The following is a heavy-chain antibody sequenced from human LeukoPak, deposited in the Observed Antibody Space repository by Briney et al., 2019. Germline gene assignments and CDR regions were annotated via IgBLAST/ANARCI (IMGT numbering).Heavy chain of an antibody. CDR2: IKQDGSEK. V-gene: IGHV3-7*01. Sequence: GGSLRLSCAASGFTFSSYWMSWVRQAPGKGLEWVANIKQDGSEKYYVDSVKGRFTISRDNAKNSLYLQMNSLRAEDTAVYYCAKRFRYCSGGSCYTGTGANYYYYHMDVWGKGATVTVSS. J-gene: IGHJ6*03. CDR3: AKRFRYCSGGSCYTGTGANYYYYHMDV. D-gene: IGHD2-15*01. CDR1: GFTFSSYW.